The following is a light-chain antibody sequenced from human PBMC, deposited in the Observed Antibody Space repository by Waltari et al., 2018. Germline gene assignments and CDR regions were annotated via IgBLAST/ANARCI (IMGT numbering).Light chain of an antibody. CDR1: QDIANY. CDR2: DAS. CDR3: QQHDHLPFT. Sequence: DIQMTQSPSSLSASVGDGVTITCQASQDIANYLNWYQQTPGKAPNLLVYDASNLHSGVPSRFSGSGSGTHFTFTITGLQPEDIATYYCQQHDHLPFTFGPGTKVDIK. V-gene: IGKV1-33*01. J-gene: IGKJ3*01.